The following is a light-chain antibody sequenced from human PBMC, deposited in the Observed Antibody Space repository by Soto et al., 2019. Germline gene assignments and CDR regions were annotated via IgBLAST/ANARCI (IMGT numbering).Light chain of an antibody. CDR3: QQRSNWPVT. J-gene: IGKJ5*01. Sequence: DIQMPQSPSSLSASVGDRVTIPCLASQGISNYVAWYQQKPGKVPKPLIYDASSRATGIPARFSGSGSGTDFTLTIGSLEPEDFAVYYCQQRSNWPVTFGQGTRLEI. CDR2: DAS. V-gene: IGKV1-NL1*01. CDR1: QGISNY.